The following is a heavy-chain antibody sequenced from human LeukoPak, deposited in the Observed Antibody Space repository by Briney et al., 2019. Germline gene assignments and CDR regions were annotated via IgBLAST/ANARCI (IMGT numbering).Heavy chain of an antibody. J-gene: IGHJ4*02. CDR2: ISGSGGSA. Sequence: GGSLRLSCAASGFTFSSYAMTWVRQAPGKGLEWVSAISGSGGSAPYADSVKGRFTISRDNSKNTLYLQMSSLRAEDTAVYYCAKASAYHVRVYDNWGQGTLVTVSS. CDR1: GFTFSSYA. CDR3: AKASAYHVRVYDN. V-gene: IGHV3-23*01. D-gene: IGHD5-12*01.